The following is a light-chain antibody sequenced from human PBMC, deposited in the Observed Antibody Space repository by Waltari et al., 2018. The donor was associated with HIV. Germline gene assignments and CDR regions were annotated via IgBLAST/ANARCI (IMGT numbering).Light chain of an antibody. J-gene: IGKJ4*01. CDR3: QQYTTSPELT. CDR1: QSVTSGY. Sequence: EIVLTQSPDTLSLSPGERATLSCTASQSVTSGYLAWYQQKPGRTPRLVISGASSRATGIPDRFSGSGSGTHFTLTINGVEPEHFSVYFCQQYTTSPELTFGGVTQLDSK. V-gene: IGKV3-20*01. CDR2: GAS.